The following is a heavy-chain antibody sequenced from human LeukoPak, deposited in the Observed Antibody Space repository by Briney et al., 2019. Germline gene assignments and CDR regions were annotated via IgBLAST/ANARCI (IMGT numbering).Heavy chain of an antibody. Sequence: GGSLRLSCAASGFTFSSYSMNWVRQAPGKGLEWVSSISSSSSYIYYADSVKGRFTISRDNAKNTLYLQMDSLSPEDTAVYYCGAGVYFFDYWGQGTLVTVSS. D-gene: IGHD6-19*01. CDR2: ISSSSSYI. J-gene: IGHJ4*02. CDR3: GAGVYFFDY. V-gene: IGHV3-21*01. CDR1: GFTFSSYS.